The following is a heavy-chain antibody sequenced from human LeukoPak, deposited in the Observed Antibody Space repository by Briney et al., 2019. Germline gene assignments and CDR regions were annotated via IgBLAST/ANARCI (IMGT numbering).Heavy chain of an antibody. Sequence: SETLSLTCTVSGGSISSYYWSWIRQPAGKGLEWIGRIYTSGSTNYNPSLKSRVTMSVDTSKNQFSLKLSSVTAANTAVYYRATAYSSSWSQDYGMDVWGQGTTVTVSS. CDR2: IYTSGST. D-gene: IGHD6-13*01. CDR3: ATAYSSSWSQDYGMDV. V-gene: IGHV4-4*07. J-gene: IGHJ6*02. CDR1: GGSISSYY.